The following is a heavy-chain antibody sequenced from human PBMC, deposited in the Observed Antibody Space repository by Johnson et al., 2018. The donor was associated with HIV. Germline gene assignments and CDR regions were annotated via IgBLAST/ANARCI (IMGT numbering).Heavy chain of an antibody. CDR1: GFTFDDYT. V-gene: IGHV3-43*01. Sequence: VQLVESGGVVVQPGGSLRLSCAASGFTFDDYTMHWVRQAPGKGLEWVSLISWDGGSTYYADSVKGRFTISRDNSKNSLYLQMNSLRDEDTAVYYCAKIIGYSSGLEIWGQGTMVTVSS. CDR3: AKIIGYSSGLEI. CDR2: ISWDGGST. D-gene: IGHD6-19*01. J-gene: IGHJ3*02.